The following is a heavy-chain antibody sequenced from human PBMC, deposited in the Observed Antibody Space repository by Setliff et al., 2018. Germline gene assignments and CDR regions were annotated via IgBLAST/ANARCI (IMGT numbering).Heavy chain of an antibody. Sequence: ASVKVSCKASGYTFTNYAIHWVRQAPGQRLEWMGWINAGNGDTKYSQDFQGRVTITRDTSASTAYMDLSSLRSDDMVVYYCARGRPTANPYYYYYMDVWGKGTTVTVSS. CDR3: ARGRPTANPYYYYYMDV. V-gene: IGHV1-3*03. CDR1: GYTFTNYA. D-gene: IGHD4-4*01. J-gene: IGHJ6*03. CDR2: INAGNGDT.